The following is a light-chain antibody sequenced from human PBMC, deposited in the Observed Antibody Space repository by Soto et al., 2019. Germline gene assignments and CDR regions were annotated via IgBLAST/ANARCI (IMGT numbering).Light chain of an antibody. CDR2: EVS. CDR3: CSYGISRAV. Sequence: QSALTQPASVSGSPGQSITISCTGTSSDVGSHNLVSWYQHHPGQAPKLMIYEVSKRPLGVSARFSASKSGNTASLTISGLHAEDEADYYCCSYGISRAVFGAGTQLTVL. J-gene: IGLJ7*01. V-gene: IGLV2-23*02. CDR1: SSDVGSHNL.